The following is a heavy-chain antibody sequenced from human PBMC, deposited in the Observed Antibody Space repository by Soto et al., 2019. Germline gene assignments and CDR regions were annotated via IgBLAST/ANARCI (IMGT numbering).Heavy chain of an antibody. D-gene: IGHD5-18*01. CDR2: ISGSGGST. Sequence: EVQLLESGGGLVQPGGSLRLSCAASGFTFSSYAMSWVRQAPGKGLEWFSAISGSGGSTYYADSVKGRFTISRDNSKNTLYLQMNSLRAEDTAVYYCAKDRGRGYSYGYEPNFDYWGQGTLVTVSS. J-gene: IGHJ4*02. CDR3: AKDRGRGYSYGYEPNFDY. CDR1: GFTFSSYA. V-gene: IGHV3-23*01.